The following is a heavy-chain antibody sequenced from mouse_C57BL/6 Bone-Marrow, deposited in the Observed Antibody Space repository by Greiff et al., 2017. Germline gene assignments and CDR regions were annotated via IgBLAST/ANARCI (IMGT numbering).Heavy chain of an antibody. CDR3: ARGAFGITTVV. CDR2: INPSSGYT. J-gene: IGHJ2*01. Sequence: QVQLQQSGAELAQPGASVKLSCTASGYTFTSYWMHWVQQRPGQGLEWIGYINPSSGYTKYNQKFKDKATLTADKSSSTAYMQLSSLTYEDAAVDYCARGAFGITTVVWGQGTTRTVSS. D-gene: IGHD1-1*01. CDR1: GYTFTSYW. V-gene: IGHV1-7*01.